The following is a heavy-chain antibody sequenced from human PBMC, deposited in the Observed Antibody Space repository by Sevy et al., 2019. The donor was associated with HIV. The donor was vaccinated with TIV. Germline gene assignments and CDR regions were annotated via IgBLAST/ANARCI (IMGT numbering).Heavy chain of an antibody. CDR3: AKDKWSYDSSGLQH. D-gene: IGHD3-22*01. CDR2: ISYDGSNK. Sequence: GGSLRLSCAASGFTFSSYGMHWVRQAPGKGLEWEAVISYDGSNKYYADSVKSRFTISRDNSKNTLYLQMNSLRAEDTAVYYCAKDKWSYDSSGLQHWGQGTLVTVSS. V-gene: IGHV3-30*18. CDR1: GFTFSSYG. J-gene: IGHJ1*01.